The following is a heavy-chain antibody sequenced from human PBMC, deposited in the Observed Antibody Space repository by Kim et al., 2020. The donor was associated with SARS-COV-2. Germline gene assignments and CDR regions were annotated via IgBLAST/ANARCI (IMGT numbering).Heavy chain of an antibody. D-gene: IGHD3-22*01. Sequence: SETLSLTCTVSGGSISSYYWSWIRQPAGKGLEWIGRIYTSGSTNYNPSLKSRVTMSVDTSKNQFSLKLSSVTAADTAVYYCARDVYYYDSSGYWTYFDYWGQGTLVTVSS. CDR3: ARDVYYYDSSGYWTYFDY. CDR1: GGSISSYY. CDR2: IYTSGST. V-gene: IGHV4-4*07. J-gene: IGHJ4*02.